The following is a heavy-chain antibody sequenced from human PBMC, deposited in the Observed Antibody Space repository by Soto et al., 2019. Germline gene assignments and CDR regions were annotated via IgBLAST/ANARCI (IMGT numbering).Heavy chain of an antibody. CDR3: ARGASCTSTSCYDYFHYGMDV. J-gene: IGHJ6*02. D-gene: IGHD2-2*01. CDR2: ISTYNGNT. Sequence: KVSCKASGYTFTSHGITWVRQAPGQGLEWMGWISTYNGNTNYAQKLQGRVTLTTDTSTSTAYMELRSLRSDDAAVYYCARGASCTSTSCYDYFHYGMDVWGQGTTVTVSS. V-gene: IGHV1-18*01. CDR1: GYTFTSHG.